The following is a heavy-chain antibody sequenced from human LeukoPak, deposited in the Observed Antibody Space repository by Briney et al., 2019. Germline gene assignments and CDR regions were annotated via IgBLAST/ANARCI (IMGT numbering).Heavy chain of an antibody. D-gene: IGHD5-12*01. V-gene: IGHV4-34*01. Sequence: PSETLSLTCAVYGGSFSGYYWSWIRQPPGKGLEWIGEINHSGSTNYNPSLKSRVTISVDTSKNQFSLKLSSVTAADTAVYYCARARSGYDLRHRYYGMDVWGQGTTVTVSS. J-gene: IGHJ6*02. CDR1: GGSFSGYY. CDR3: ARARSGYDLRHRYYGMDV. CDR2: INHSGST.